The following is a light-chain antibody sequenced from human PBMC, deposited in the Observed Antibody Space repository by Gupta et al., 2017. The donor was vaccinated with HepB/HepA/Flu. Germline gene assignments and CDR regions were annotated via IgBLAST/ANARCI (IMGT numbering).Light chain of an antibody. CDR2: GAS. J-gene: IGKJ1*01. CDR1: QSVSSSY. Sequence: EIVLTQSPGTLSLSPGERATLSCRASQSVSSSYLAWYQQKPGQAPRLLIYGASSRATGIPDRCSGGGSGTDFTLTISRLEPEDFAVYYCQQYGSAPLMTFGQGTKVEIK. CDR3: QQYGSAPLMT. V-gene: IGKV3-20*01.